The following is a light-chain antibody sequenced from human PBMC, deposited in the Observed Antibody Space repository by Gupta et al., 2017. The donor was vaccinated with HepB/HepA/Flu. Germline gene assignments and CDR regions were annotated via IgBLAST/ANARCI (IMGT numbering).Light chain of an antibody. CDR2: AAS. CDR1: QGISDY. Sequence: DIQMTQSPSSLSASVGDRVTITCRASQGISDYLAWYQQKPGKAPKLLIYAASTLQSGVPSRFSGSGSGTXFTLTIXSLQPEDVATYYCQYENGSPVTFGXGTRVDIK. V-gene: IGKV1-27*01. J-gene: IGKJ4*01. CDR3: QYENGSPVT.